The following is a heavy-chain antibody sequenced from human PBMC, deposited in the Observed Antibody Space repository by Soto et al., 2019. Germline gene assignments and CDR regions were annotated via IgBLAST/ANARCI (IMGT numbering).Heavy chain of an antibody. D-gene: IGHD6-19*01. V-gene: IGHV2-5*01. J-gene: IGHJ4*02. CDR1: GFSLSSPAVG. Sequence: QITLKESGPTLVKPTQTLTLTCTFSGFSLSSPAVGVNWIRQPPGKALEWLALIYWNDNNQYSPSLRSRLTITKDTSKTQVVLTMTNVDPADTATYYCAHGSGWLSDYWGQGTLVTVSS. CDR2: IYWNDNN. CDR3: AHGSGWLSDY.